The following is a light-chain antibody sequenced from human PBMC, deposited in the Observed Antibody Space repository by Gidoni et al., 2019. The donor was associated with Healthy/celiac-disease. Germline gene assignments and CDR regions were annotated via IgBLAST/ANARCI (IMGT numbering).Light chain of an antibody. CDR3: QQYGSSWT. CDR1: QSVSSSY. J-gene: IGKJ1*01. CDR2: GAS. Sequence: DTVLTQSPGTLSLSPGERATLSCRPSQSVSSSYLAWYQQKPGQTPRLLIYGASSRATGIPDRFSGSGSETDFTLTTSRLEPEEFAVYYCQQYGSSWTFGQGTKVEIK. V-gene: IGKV3-20*01.